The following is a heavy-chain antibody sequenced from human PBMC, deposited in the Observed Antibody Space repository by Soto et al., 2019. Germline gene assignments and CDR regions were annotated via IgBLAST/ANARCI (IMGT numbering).Heavy chain of an antibody. CDR1: GYTFTSYG. Sequence: QVQLVQSGAEVKKPGASVKVSCKASGYTFTSYGISWVRQAPGQGLEWMVWISAYNGNTNYAQKLQGRVTMTTDTSTSTAYMELRSLRSADTAVYYCARDRGGVYGDYPSLLVPNYWGQGTLVTVSS. V-gene: IGHV1-18*01. CDR3: ARDRGGVYGDYPSLLVPNY. J-gene: IGHJ4*02. CDR2: ISAYNGNT. D-gene: IGHD4-17*01.